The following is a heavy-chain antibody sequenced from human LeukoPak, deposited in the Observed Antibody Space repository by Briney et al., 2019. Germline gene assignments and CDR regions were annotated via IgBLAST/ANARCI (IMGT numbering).Heavy chain of an antibody. Sequence: VASVKVSCKASGGTFSSYAISWVRQAPGQGLEWMGGIIPIFGTTNYAQKFQGRVTITRDTSASTAYMELSSLRSEDTAVYYCARGPSYYYDSSGYFDYWGQGTLVTVSS. V-gene: IGHV1-69*05. CDR1: GGTFSSYA. J-gene: IGHJ4*02. CDR3: ARGPSYYYDSSGYFDY. CDR2: IIPIFGTT. D-gene: IGHD3-22*01.